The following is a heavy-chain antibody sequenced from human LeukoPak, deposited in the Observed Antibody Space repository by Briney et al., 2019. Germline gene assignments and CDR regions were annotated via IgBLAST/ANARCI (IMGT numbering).Heavy chain of an antibody. Sequence: PGGSLRLSCAASGFTFSTYSMNWVRQAPGKGLEWISYISNNGGAIYYADSVKGRFTISRDNAKNSLYLQMNSLRDEDTAVYYCATVTRSGSYYYFDYWGQGTLVTVSS. V-gene: IGHV3-48*02. CDR1: GFTFSTYS. J-gene: IGHJ4*02. CDR3: ATVTRSGSYYYFDY. D-gene: IGHD1-26*01. CDR2: ISNNGGAI.